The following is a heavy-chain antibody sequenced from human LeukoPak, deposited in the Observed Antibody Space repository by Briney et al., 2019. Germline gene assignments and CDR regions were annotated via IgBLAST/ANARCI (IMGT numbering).Heavy chain of an antibody. V-gene: IGHV3-64*01. J-gene: IGHJ4*02. D-gene: IGHD3-16*01. CDR1: GFTFSGYA. CDR2: ISSNGGST. CDR3: ARGGGDY. Sequence: PGGSLRLSCAASGFTFSGYAMHWVRQAPGKGLEYVSAISSNGGSTYYGNSVKGRFTISRDNSKNTLYLQMGSLRAEDMAVYYCARGGGDYWGQGTLVTVSS.